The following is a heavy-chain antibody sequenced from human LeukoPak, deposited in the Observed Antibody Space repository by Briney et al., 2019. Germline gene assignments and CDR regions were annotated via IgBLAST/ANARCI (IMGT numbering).Heavy chain of an antibody. Sequence: SETLSLTCAVSGGSFSGYYCHWMRQPPGKGLEWIGEISHRGNTKYYPSLKSRVTISLDTSKNQFSLKLSSATAADTAMYYCFLWHDVVSRDYWGQGTLVTVSS. V-gene: IGHV4-34*01. CDR3: FLWHDVVSRDY. CDR2: ISHRGNT. J-gene: IGHJ4*02. D-gene: IGHD2-15*01. CDR1: GGSFSGYY.